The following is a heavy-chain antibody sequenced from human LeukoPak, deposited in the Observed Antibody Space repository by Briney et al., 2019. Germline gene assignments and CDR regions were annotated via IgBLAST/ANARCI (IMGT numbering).Heavy chain of an antibody. V-gene: IGHV1-2*02. CDR3: ARSPTYYYGSGSPYGMDV. CDR1: GYTFTGYY. CDR2: INPNSGGT. J-gene: IGHJ6*02. D-gene: IGHD3-10*01. Sequence: ASVKVSCKASGYTFTGYYMHWVRQAPGQGLEWMGWINPNSGGTNYAQKFQGRVTMTRDTSISTAYMELSRLRSDDTAVYYCARSPTYYYGSGSPYGMDVWGQGTTVTVS.